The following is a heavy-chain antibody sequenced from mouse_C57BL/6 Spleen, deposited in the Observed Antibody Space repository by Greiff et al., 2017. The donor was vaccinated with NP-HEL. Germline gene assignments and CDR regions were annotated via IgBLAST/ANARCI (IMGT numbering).Heavy chain of an antibody. CDR3: AREIYGNYFDY. J-gene: IGHJ2*01. D-gene: IGHD2-1*01. CDR2: IYPRSGNT. V-gene: IGHV1-81*01. CDR1: GYTFTSYG. Sequence: VKLQESGAELARPGASVKLSCKASGYTFTSYGISWVKQRTGQGLEWIGEIYPRSGNTYYNEKFKGKATLTADKSSSTAYMELRSLTSEDSAVYFCAREIYGNYFDYWGQGTTLTVSS.